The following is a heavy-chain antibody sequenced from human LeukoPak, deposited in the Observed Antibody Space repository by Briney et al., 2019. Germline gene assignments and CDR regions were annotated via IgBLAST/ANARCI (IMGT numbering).Heavy chain of an antibody. D-gene: IGHD3-22*01. J-gene: IGHJ4*02. Sequence: GGSLRLSCAASGFTFSSYAMHWVRQAPGKGLEWVAVISYDGSNKYYADSVKGRFTISRDNSKNTLYLQMNSLRAEDTAVYYCARGPHYFDSTDFKGDYWGQGTLVTVSS. CDR3: ARGPHYFDSTDFKGDY. CDR1: GFTFSSYA. CDR2: ISYDGSNK. V-gene: IGHV3-30-3*01.